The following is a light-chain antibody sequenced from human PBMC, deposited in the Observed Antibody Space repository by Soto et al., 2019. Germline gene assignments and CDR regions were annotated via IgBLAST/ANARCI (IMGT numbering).Light chain of an antibody. V-gene: IGKV1-39*01. CDR1: HTISNY. CDR2: AAS. J-gene: IGKJ5*01. Sequence: DIQMTQSPSSVSASVGYRVSITCRASHTISNYLNWYQQRAGKAPKLLIYAASSLQSGVPSRFSGSESGTDFTLTISSLQPEDCATYYCQQSYSTPITFGQGTRLEI. CDR3: QQSYSTPIT.